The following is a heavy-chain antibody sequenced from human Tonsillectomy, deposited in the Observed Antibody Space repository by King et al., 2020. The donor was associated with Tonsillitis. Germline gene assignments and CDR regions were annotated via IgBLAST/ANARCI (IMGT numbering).Heavy chain of an antibody. Sequence: QLQESGPGLVRPSETLSLTCTVSGDSISSSSYFWGWIRQSPERGLEWIGSVYYTGSTYYNPSLESRVTLLVDTSKNQFSLNLTSVTAADTAVYFCARFKLGTADYWGQGTLVTVSS. CDR3: ARFKLGTADY. CDR1: GDSISSSSYF. D-gene: IGHD7-27*01. CDR2: VYYTGST. J-gene: IGHJ4*02. V-gene: IGHV4-39*01.